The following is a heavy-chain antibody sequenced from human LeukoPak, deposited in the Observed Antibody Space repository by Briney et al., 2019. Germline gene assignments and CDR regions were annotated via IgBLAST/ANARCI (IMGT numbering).Heavy chain of an antibody. Sequence: ASVKVSCKASGYTYTAYYIHWLRQAPGQGPEWMGWIKPDSGSSHYAQKFQGRVTMTRDTSSNSAYMDLTRLKSDDTAVYYCARARVPIAVAGLYYFDYWGQGALVTVSS. J-gene: IGHJ4*02. CDR1: GYTYTAYY. V-gene: IGHV1-2*02. D-gene: IGHD6-19*01. CDR3: ARARVPIAVAGLYYFDY. CDR2: IKPDSGSS.